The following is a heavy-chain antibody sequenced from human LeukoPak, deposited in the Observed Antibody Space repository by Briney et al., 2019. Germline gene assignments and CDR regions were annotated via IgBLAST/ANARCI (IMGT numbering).Heavy chain of an antibody. V-gene: IGHV4-59*01. CDR2: IYYSGST. Sequence: SETLSLTCTVSGGSISSYYWSWIRQPPGKGLEWIGYIYYSGSTNYNPSLKSRVTISVDTSKNQFSLELSSVTAADTAVYYCARDPAVAGTTYFDYWGQGTLVTVSS. D-gene: IGHD6-19*01. CDR1: GGSISSYY. J-gene: IGHJ4*02. CDR3: ARDPAVAGTTYFDY.